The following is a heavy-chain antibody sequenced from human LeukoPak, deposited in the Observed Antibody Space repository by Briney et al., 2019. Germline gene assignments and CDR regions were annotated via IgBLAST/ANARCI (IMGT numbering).Heavy chain of an antibody. CDR3: AKGHYYGSGSLDY. D-gene: IGHD3-10*01. V-gene: IGHV3-23*01. CDR2: ISGSGRNT. CDR1: GFTFSTYA. Sequence: GGSLRLSCVVSGFTFSTYAMSWVRQAPGKGLEWVAFISGSGRNTYYADSVKGRFTISRDNSKNTLYVQMNSLRAEDTAVYYCAKGHYYGSGSLDYWGQGTLVTVSS. J-gene: IGHJ4*02.